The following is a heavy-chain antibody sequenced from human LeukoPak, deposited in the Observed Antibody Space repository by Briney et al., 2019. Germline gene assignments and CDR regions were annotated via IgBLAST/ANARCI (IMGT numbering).Heavy chain of an antibody. CDR2: ISAYNGNT. CDR3: ARDHDSSGYYPYNWFDP. J-gene: IGHJ5*02. D-gene: IGHD3-22*01. Sequence: ASVKVSXKASGYTFTSYGISWVRQAPGQGLEWMGWISAYNGNTNYAQKLQGRVTMTTDTSTSTAYMELRSLRSDDTAVYYCARDHDSSGYYPYNWFDPWGQGTLVTVSS. CDR1: GYTFTSYG. V-gene: IGHV1-18*01.